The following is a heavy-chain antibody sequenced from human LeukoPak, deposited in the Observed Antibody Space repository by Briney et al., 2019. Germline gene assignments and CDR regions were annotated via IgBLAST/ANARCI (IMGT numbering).Heavy chain of an antibody. Sequence: SVKVSCKASGGTFSSYAISWVRQAPGQGLEWMGRIIPIFGTANYAQKFQGRVTITTDESTSTAYMELSSPRSEDTAVYYCATGSYSSGWYGLGWGQGALVTVSS. CDR1: GGTFSSYA. CDR3: ATGSYSSGWYGLG. CDR2: IIPIFGTA. V-gene: IGHV1-69*05. D-gene: IGHD6-19*01. J-gene: IGHJ4*02.